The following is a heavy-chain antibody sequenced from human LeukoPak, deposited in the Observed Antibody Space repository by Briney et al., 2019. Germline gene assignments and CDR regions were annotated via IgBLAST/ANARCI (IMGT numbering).Heavy chain of an antibody. V-gene: IGHV4-59*01. Sequence: PSETLSLTCTVSVGSISIYYWSWIRQPPRERLEWIGYIYYSGRTNYNPSIMSRVTISVETSKKQFSLKLSYVTAADTAVYYCARDVRGSGWCRFFDYWGQGTLVTVSS. CDR2: IYYSGRT. D-gene: IGHD6-19*01. CDR1: VGSISIYY. J-gene: IGHJ4*02. CDR3: ARDVRGSGWCRFFDY.